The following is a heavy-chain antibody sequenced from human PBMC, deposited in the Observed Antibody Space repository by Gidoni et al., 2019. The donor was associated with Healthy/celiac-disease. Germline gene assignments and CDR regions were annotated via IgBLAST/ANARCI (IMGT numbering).Heavy chain of an antibody. CDR2: TYYSGCT. Sequence: QVQLQESGPGLVKPSETRSFTCPVSGGSISVYYRSGIRQPPGKGLEWIGYTYYSGCTDNNPSLKSRVTITVDTSKNQFSLKLSSVAAADTAVYYCARGYYNDDYWGQGTLVTVSS. J-gene: IGHJ4*02. V-gene: IGHV4-59*01. CDR3: ARGYYNDDY. CDR1: GGSISVYY. D-gene: IGHD3-10*01.